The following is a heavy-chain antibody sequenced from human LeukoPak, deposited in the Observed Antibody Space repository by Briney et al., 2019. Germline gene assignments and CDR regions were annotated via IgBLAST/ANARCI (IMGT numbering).Heavy chain of an antibody. CDR1: GFTISNNY. V-gene: IGHV4-34*01. Sequence: GSLRLSCAASGFTISNNYMNWIRQPPGKGLEWIGEINHSGSTNYNPSLKSRVTISVDTSKNQFSLKLSSVTAADTAVYYCASSLRGSCWFDPWGQGTLVTVSS. CDR2: INHSGST. J-gene: IGHJ5*02. CDR3: ASSLRGSCWFDP. D-gene: IGHD6-6*01.